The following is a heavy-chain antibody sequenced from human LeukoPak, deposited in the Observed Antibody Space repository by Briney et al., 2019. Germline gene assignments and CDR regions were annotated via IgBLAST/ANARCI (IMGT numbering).Heavy chain of an antibody. V-gene: IGHV3-23*01. CDR2: ISGSGGST. J-gene: IGHJ4*02. CDR3: AKSIGVPAATFLPDY. Sequence: PGGSLRLSCAASGFTFSSYSMNWVRQAPGKGLEWVSAISGSGGSTYYADSVKGRFTISRDNSKNTLYLQMNSLRAEDTAVYYCAKSIGVPAATFLPDYWGQGTLVTVSS. CDR1: GFTFSSYS. D-gene: IGHD2-2*01.